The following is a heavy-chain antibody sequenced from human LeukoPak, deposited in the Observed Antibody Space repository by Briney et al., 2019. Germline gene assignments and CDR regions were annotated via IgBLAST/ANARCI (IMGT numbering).Heavy chain of an antibody. D-gene: IGHD3-22*01. Sequence: GGSLRLSCTASGFTFGDYAMSWFRQAPGKGLEWVGFIRSKAYGGTTEYAAYVKGRFTISRDDSKSIAYLQMNSLKTEDTAVYYCTRGGDYYDSSGYYCDYWGQGTLVTVSS. CDR3: TRGGDYYDSSGYYCDY. CDR2: IRSKAYGGTT. CDR1: GFTFGDYA. V-gene: IGHV3-49*03. J-gene: IGHJ4*02.